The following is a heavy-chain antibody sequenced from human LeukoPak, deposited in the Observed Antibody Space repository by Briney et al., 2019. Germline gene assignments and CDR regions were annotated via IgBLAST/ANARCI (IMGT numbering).Heavy chain of an antibody. V-gene: IGHV3-30-3*01. J-gene: IGHJ4*02. CDR2: ISYDGSNK. Sequence: GGSLRLSCAASGFTFSSYAMHWVRQAPGKGLEWVAVISYDGSNKYYADSVKGRFTISRDNSKNTLYLQMNSLRAEDTAVYYCASLSLPAIDYWGQGTLVTVSS. CDR3: ASLSLPAIDY. CDR1: GFTFSSYA.